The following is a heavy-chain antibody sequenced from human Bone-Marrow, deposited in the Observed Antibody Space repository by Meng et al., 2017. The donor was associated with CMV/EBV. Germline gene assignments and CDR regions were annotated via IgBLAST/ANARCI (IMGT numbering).Heavy chain of an antibody. Sequence: ASVKVSCKASGYTFSGYYIHWVRQAPGQGLEWMGWINPNNAVTNYAQKFQGRVTMTRDTSIRTVYMELARLTSDDTAVYHCARGNSNDWAGAMNGFDIWGQGSRVTVSS. CDR2: INPNNAVT. CDR3: ARGNSNDWAGAMNGFDI. CDR1: GYTFSGYY. J-gene: IGHJ3*02. V-gene: IGHV1-2*02. D-gene: IGHD3-9*01.